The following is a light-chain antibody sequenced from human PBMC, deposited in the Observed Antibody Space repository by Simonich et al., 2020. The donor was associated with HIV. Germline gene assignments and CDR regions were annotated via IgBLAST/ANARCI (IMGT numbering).Light chain of an antibody. CDR3: QQYNNWPPPIT. J-gene: IGKJ5*01. CDR1: QGISNS. V-gene: IGKV1-NL1*01. Sequence: DIQMTQSPSSLSASVGDRVTITCRASQGISNSLAWYQQKPGKAPKLLLYAASRLESWAPTRCSGSGSGTDYTLTISSLQPEDFATYYCQQYNNWPPPITFGQGTRLEIK. CDR2: AAS.